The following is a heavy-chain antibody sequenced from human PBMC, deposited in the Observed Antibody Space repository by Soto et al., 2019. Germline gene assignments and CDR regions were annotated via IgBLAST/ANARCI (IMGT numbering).Heavy chain of an antibody. V-gene: IGHV3-48*03. Sequence: EVRLVESGGGSGQPGGSLRLSCVASGYTFNSYEMNWIRQTPGKGLEWISSISGTGTTKYADSVKGRFTISRDNAHKSIYLEMNSLRVEDTAVYYCARGGIHWGQGALFTVSS. J-gene: IGHJ4*02. CDR1: GYTFNSYE. CDR3: ARGGIH. CDR2: ISGTGTT. D-gene: IGHD6-13*01.